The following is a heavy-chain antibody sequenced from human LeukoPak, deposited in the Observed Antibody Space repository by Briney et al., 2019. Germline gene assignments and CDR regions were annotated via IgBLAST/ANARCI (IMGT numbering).Heavy chain of an antibody. V-gene: IGHV3-74*01. D-gene: IGHD3-16*01. Sequence: GGSLRLSCAASGFTFSSYWMHWVRQAPGKGLVWVSRIRTDGGSTYYADSVKGRFTVSRDNAENTLYLQMNSPRLEDTAVYYCATDRAWGGFDNWGQGTLVTVSS. CDR2: IRTDGGST. CDR1: GFTFSSYW. CDR3: ATDRAWGGFDN. J-gene: IGHJ4*02.